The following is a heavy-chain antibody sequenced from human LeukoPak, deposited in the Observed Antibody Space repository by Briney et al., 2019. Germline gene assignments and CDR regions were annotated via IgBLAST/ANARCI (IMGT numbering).Heavy chain of an antibody. D-gene: IGHD6-13*01. CDR3: ARDILAADTFDY. Sequence: SQTLSLTCTVSGGSISSGGYYWSWIRQHPGKGLEWIGYIYYSGSTYYNPSLKSRVTISVDTSKKQFSLKLSSVTAADTAVYYCARDILAADTFDYWGQGTLVTVSS. J-gene: IGHJ4*02. CDR1: GGSISSGGYY. CDR2: IYYSGST. V-gene: IGHV4-31*03.